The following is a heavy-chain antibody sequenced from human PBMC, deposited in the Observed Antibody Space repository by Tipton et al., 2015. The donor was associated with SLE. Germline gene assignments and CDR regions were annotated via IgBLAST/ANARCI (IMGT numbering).Heavy chain of an antibody. J-gene: IGHJ3*02. CDR1: GFSFRDYA. D-gene: IGHD3-9*01. Sequence: SLRLSCEASGFSFRDYALDWVRQAPDKGLEWVSYVSNDGVSQYYADSVKGRFIISRDTSKNTIYLQMNRLRPEDTAVYYCTRGYYDVMTGLRYYAFDMWGQGTKVAVSS. V-gene: IGHV3-30*14. CDR3: TRGYYDVMTGLRYYAFDM. CDR2: VSNDGVSQ.